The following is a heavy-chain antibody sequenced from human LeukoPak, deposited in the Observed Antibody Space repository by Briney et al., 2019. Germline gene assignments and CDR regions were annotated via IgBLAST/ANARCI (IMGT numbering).Heavy chain of an antibody. CDR1: GYSFTNYW. J-gene: IGHJ4*02. CDR3: ARLPWNYIDY. Sequence: GESLKISCKGSGYSFTNYWIGWVRQMPGKGLEWMGIIHPADSDTRYSPSFQGQVTISADKSITTAYLQWNSLKASDTAMYYCARLPWNYIDYWGQGTLVTVSS. V-gene: IGHV5-51*01. D-gene: IGHD1-1*01. CDR2: IHPADSDT.